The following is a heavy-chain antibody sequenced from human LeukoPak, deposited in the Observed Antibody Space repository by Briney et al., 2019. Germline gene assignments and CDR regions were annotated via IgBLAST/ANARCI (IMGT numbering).Heavy chain of an antibody. D-gene: IGHD3-3*01. CDR3: AREIFWSGYYSNLHFDY. CDR1: GFTFDDYG. J-gene: IGHJ4*02. V-gene: IGHV3-21*01. Sequence: PGGSLRLSCAASGFTFDDYGMSWVRQAPGKGLEWVSSISSSGSYIYYADAVKGRFTISRDNAKNSLYLQMNSLRAEDTAVYYCAREIFWSGYYSNLHFDYWGRGTQVTVSS. CDR2: ISSSGSYI.